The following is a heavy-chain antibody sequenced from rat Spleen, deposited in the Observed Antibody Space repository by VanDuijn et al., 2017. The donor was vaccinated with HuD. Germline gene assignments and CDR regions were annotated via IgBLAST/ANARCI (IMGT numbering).Heavy chain of an antibody. CDR2: IWGNGNT. Sequence: QVQLKESGPGLVQPSETLSLTCTVSGFSLTNYDMHWVRQPPGKGLEWMGVIWGNGNTHYNSALKSRLSISRDTSKSQVFLKMNSLQTEDTAIYFCTRFRATGAYWGKGTLVTVSS. CDR3: TRFRATGAY. D-gene: IGHD5-1*01. CDR1: GFSLTNYD. J-gene: IGHJ3*01. V-gene: IGHV2-13*01.